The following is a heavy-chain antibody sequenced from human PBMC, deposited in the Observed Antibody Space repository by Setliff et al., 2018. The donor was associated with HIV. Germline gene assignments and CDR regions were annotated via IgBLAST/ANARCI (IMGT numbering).Heavy chain of an antibody. Sequence: PSETLSLTCAVSGGSISSSNWWSWVRQPPGKGLEWIGEIYHSGKTYYNAALRSRVTISADTSKNQFSLKLNSVTAADTAVYYCASRIYYYDSSRVLREEGFDPWGQGTLVTVSS. J-gene: IGHJ5*02. CDR1: GGSISSSNW. CDR2: IYHSGKT. CDR3: ASRIYYYDSSRVLREEGFDP. D-gene: IGHD3-22*01. V-gene: IGHV4-4*02.